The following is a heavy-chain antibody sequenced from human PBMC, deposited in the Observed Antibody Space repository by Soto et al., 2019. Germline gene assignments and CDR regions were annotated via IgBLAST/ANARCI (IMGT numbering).Heavy chain of an antibody. CDR2: ISYDGSNN. V-gene: IGHV3-30*03. D-gene: IGHD2-2*02. CDR3: ARDRRYCSSSGCYNTYYNGMDV. Sequence: VQLVESGGGLVQPGMSLRLSCAASGLTLSNFAMHWVRQAPGKGLEWVAVISYDGSNNHYADSVKGRFTISRDNSKNRLFLQMRRLKAEDTAVYFCARDRRYCSSSGCYNTYYNGMDVWGQGTTVTVSS. CDR1: GLTLSNFA. J-gene: IGHJ6*02.